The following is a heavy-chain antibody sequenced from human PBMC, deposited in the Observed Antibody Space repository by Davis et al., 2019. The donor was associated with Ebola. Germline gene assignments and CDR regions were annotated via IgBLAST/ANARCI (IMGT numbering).Heavy chain of an antibody. CDR1: GGTFSSYA. V-gene: IGHV5-10-1*01. CDR3: ARHCSSTSCAHAPYYYYGMDV. Sequence: KVSCKASGGTFSSYAISWVRQMPGKGLEWMGRIDPSDSYTNYSPSFQGHVTISADKSISTAYLQWSSLKASDTAMYYCARHCSSTSCAHAPYYYYGMDVWGQGTTVTVSS. CDR2: IDPSDSYT. D-gene: IGHD2-2*01. J-gene: IGHJ6*02.